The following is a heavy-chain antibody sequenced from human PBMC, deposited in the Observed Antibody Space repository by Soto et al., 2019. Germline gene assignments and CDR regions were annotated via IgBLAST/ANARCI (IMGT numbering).Heavy chain of an antibody. D-gene: IGHD3-9*01. V-gene: IGHV3-48*03. CDR2: ISSSGSTI. Sequence: PGGSLRLSCAASGFTFSSYEMNWVRQAPGKGLEWVSYISSSGSTIYYADSVKGRFTISRDNAKNSLYLQMNSLRAEDTAVYYCARGGRRITISDYYYYGMDVWGQGTTVTVSS. CDR1: GFTFSSYE. J-gene: IGHJ6*02. CDR3: ARGGRRITISDYYYYGMDV.